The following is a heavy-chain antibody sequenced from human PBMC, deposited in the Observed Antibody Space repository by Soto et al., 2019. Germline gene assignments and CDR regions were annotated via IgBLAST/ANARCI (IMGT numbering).Heavy chain of an antibody. CDR1: GGSFSGYY. J-gene: IGHJ4*02. Sequence: SETLSLTCAVYGGSFSGYYLSWIRQPPGKGLEWIGEINHSGSTNYNPSLKSRVTISVDTSKNQFSLKLSSVTAADTAVYYCAVRNYDYVWGSSLTFDYWGQGTLVTVYS. CDR3: AVRNYDYVWGSSLTFDY. V-gene: IGHV4-34*01. CDR2: INHSGST. D-gene: IGHD3-16*01.